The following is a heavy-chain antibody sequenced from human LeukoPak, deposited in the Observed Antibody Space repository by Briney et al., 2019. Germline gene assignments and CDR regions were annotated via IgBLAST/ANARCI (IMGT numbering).Heavy chain of an antibody. CDR1: GFSFSDNY. J-gene: IGHJ4*02. D-gene: IGHD4-17*01. CDR3: ARGQRTSVTLYYFDL. V-gene: IGHV3-66*01. CDR2: LFGGGDT. Sequence: GGSLRLSCAVSGFSFSDNYMGWVRQAPGKGLEWVSVLFGGGDTYYGDSVKGRFAISRDNSKNTVYLQMKSLRAEDTAVYYCARGQRTSVTLYYFDLWGPGTLVSVSS.